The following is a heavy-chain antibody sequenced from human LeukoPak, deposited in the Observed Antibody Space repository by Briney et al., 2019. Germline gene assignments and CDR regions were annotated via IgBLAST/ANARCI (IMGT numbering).Heavy chain of an antibody. J-gene: IGHJ4*02. Sequence: SETLSLTCTVSGGSISSGDYYWSWIRQPPGKGLEWIGYIYYSGSTYYNPSLRSRVTISVDTSKNQFSLKLSSVTAADTAVYYCASLLYGSGSHRRIAFDYWGQGTLVTVSS. V-gene: IGHV4-30-4*08. D-gene: IGHD3-10*01. CDR2: IYYSGST. CDR3: ASLLYGSGSHRRIAFDY. CDR1: GGSISSGDYY.